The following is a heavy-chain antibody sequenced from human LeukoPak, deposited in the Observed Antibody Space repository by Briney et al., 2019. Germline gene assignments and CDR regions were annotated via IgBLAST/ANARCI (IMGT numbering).Heavy chain of an antibody. CDR2: ISASGGGT. CDR3: AAWDPNFYYMDV. V-gene: IGHV3-23*01. D-gene: IGHD1-26*01. J-gene: IGHJ6*03. CDR1: GVTYSI. Sequence: GGSLRLSCEFSGVTYSISWIRQAPGKGLERVSSISASGGGTHYGASAKGRFTISRDNSKQTVYLQMNSLRVDDTAKYFCAAWDPNFYYMDVWGKGITVTVS.